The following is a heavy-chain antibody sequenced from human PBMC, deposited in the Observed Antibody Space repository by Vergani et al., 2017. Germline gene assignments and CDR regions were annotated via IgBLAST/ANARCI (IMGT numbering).Heavy chain of an antibody. Sequence: QVQLVQSGAEVKKPGSSVKVSCKASGGTFSSYTISWVRQAPGQGLEWMGRIIPILGIANYAQKFQGRVTITADKSTSTAYMELSSLRSEDTAVYYCARDRAAADTEASFDYWGQGTLVTVSS. CDR3: ARDRAAADTEASFDY. D-gene: IGHD6-13*01. J-gene: IGHJ4*02. V-gene: IGHV1-69*08. CDR2: IIPILGIA. CDR1: GGTFSSYT.